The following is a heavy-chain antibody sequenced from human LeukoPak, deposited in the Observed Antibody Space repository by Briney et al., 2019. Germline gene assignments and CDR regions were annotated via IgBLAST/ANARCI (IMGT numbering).Heavy chain of an antibody. CDR2: MYNSETT. D-gene: IGHD6-19*01. Sequence: SETLSLTCTVSGVSISSHYWSWIRQPPGKGLEWIGYMYNSETTKYNPSLKRRVTISVDTSKKQFSLTLRSVTAADTAVYYCARDSSGAGNSWFDPWGQGTLVTVSS. CDR3: ARDSSGAGNSWFDP. J-gene: IGHJ5*02. CDR1: GVSISSHY. V-gene: IGHV4-59*11.